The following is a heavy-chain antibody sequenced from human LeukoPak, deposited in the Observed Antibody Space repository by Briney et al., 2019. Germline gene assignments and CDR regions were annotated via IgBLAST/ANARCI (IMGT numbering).Heavy chain of an antibody. Sequence: PSETLSLTCTVSGGSISSGSYYWRWIRQPAGKGLEWIGHIYTSGSINYNPSLKSRVTISVDTAKNQFSLKLTSVTAADSAVYYCARDNTGYSMDVWGKGTTVTTSS. CDR1: GGSISSGSYY. D-gene: IGHD3-9*01. CDR2: IYTSGSI. CDR3: ARDNTGYSMDV. V-gene: IGHV4-61*09. J-gene: IGHJ6*03.